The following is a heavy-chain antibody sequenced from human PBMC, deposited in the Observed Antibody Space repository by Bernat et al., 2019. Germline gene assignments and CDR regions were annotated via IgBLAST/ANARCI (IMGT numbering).Heavy chain of an antibody. Sequence: QVQLVESGGGVVQPGRSLRLSCAASGFTFSSYAMHWVRQAPGKGLEWVAGISYDGSNKYYADSVKGRFTIYRDNSKNTLYLQMNSLRAEDTAVYYCARALCYYDSSGPGAFDIWGQGTMVTVSS. J-gene: IGHJ3*02. CDR2: ISYDGSNK. V-gene: IGHV3-30-3*01. D-gene: IGHD3-22*01. CDR3: ARALCYYDSSGPGAFDI. CDR1: GFTFSSYA.